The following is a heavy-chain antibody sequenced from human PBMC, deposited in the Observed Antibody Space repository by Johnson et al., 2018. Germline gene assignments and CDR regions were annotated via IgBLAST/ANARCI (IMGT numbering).Heavy chain of an antibody. J-gene: IGHJ6*02. Sequence: QVQLVESGGGVVQPGRSLRLSCAASGFTFSSYGMHWVRQAPGKGLEWVAVISYDGSNKYYADSVKGRFIISRDNSKNTLYLQMNSLGVEDTAVYYCARDTVAVANYGMDVWGQGTTVTVSS. CDR2: ISYDGSNK. CDR3: ARDTVAVANYGMDV. V-gene: IGHV3-30*03. CDR1: GFTFSSYG. D-gene: IGHD6-19*01.